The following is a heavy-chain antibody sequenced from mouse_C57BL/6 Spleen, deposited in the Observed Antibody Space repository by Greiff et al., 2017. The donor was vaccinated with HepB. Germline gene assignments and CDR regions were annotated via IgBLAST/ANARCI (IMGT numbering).Heavy chain of an antibody. CDR2: IDPSYSYT. Sequence: QVQLQQPGAELVKPGASVKLSCKASGYTFTSYWMQWVKQRPGQGLEWIGEIDPSYSYTNYNQKFKGKATLTVDTSSSPAYMQLSSLTSEDSAVYYCARSRNYGSSYGAMDYWGQGTSVTVSS. V-gene: IGHV1-50*01. D-gene: IGHD1-1*01. J-gene: IGHJ4*01. CDR3: ARSRNYGSSYGAMDY. CDR1: GYTFTSYW.